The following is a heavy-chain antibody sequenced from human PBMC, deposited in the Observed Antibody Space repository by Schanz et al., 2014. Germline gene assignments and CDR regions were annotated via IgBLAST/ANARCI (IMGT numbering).Heavy chain of an antibody. V-gene: IGHV3-30*04. Sequence: QVQVVESGGGVVQPGRSLRLSCAASRFTFSTYAMHWVRQAPGKGLGWLAVISSDGFNKFYADSVKGRFTISRDNSKNTLYLQMNSLRTEDTAVYYCARGDMVRGVFDYWGQGTLVTVSS. CDR3: ARGDMVRGVFDY. D-gene: IGHD3-10*01. J-gene: IGHJ4*02. CDR2: ISSDGFNK. CDR1: RFTFSTYA.